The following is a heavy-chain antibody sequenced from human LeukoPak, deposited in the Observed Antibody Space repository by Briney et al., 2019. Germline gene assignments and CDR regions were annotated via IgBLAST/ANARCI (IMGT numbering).Heavy chain of an antibody. CDR2: IYTSGTI. V-gene: IGHV4-4*07. D-gene: IGHD3-22*01. J-gene: IGHJ5*02. CDR1: GGSISSYY. Sequence: SETLSLTCTVSGGSISSYYWSWIRQPAGTALEWIGRIYTSGTITYNPSLKSRVTMSVDTSKNQFSLKLSSVTAADTAVYYCARGRYLTRFYDSSGYYSSWGQGTLVTVSS. CDR3: ARGRYLTRFYDSSGYYSS.